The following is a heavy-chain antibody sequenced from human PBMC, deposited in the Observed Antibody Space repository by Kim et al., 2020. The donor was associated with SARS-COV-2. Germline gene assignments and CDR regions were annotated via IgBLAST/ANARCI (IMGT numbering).Heavy chain of an antibody. D-gene: IGHD3-10*01. Sequence: SETLSLTCTVSGGSVSSGSYYWSWIRQPPGKGLEWIGYIYYSGSTNYNPSLKSRVTISVDTSKNQFSLKLSSVTAADTAVYYCARDRGDADYFDYWGQGT. V-gene: IGHV4-61*01. J-gene: IGHJ4*02. CDR1: GGSVSSGSYY. CDR3: ARDRGDADYFDY. CDR2: IYYSGST.